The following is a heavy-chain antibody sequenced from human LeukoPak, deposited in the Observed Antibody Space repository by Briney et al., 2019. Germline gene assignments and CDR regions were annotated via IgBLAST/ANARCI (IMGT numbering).Heavy chain of an antibody. CDR1: GFTFSSYW. J-gene: IGHJ4*02. D-gene: IGHD3-22*01. CDR2: IKQDGSEK. V-gene: IGHV3-7*01. CDR3: ASTYYYDSSLS. Sequence: PGGSLRLSCAVSGFTFSSYWMSWVSQAPGKGREWVANIKQDGSEKYYVDSVKGRFTISRDNAKNSLYLQMNSLRAEDTAVYYCASTYYYDSSLSGGQGTLVTVSS.